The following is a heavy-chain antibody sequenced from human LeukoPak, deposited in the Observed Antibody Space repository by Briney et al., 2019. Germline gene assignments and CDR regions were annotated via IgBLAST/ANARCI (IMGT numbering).Heavy chain of an antibody. D-gene: IGHD4-11*01. V-gene: IGHV4-61*02. CDR3: ARHDSSKYFDL. CDR1: GGSISSGGHY. Sequence: SQTLSLTCTVSGGSISSGGHYWSWIRQPAGKGLEYLGRIYSTGSTNYNPSLRSRVTISADTSKNHFSLKLSSVTAADTAVYYCARHDSSKYFDLWGRGALVIVSS. J-gene: IGHJ2*01. CDR2: IYSTGST.